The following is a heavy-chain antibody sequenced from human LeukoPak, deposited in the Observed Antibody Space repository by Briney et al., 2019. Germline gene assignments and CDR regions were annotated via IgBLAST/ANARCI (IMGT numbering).Heavy chain of an antibody. V-gene: IGHV1-46*01. J-gene: IGHJ4*02. CDR1: GYTFTSYY. CDR2: INPSGGST. Sequence: ASVKVSCKASGYTFTSYYVHWVRQAPGEGLEWMGIINPSGGSTIYAQKFQDRVTMTWDMSTSTVYMELSSLRSEDTAVYYCARSHYSRGWEYFDYWGQGTLVTVSS. D-gene: IGHD6-19*01. CDR3: ARSHYSRGWEYFDY.